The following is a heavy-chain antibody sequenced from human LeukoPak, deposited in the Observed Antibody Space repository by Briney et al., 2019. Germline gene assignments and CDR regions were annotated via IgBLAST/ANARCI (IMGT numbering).Heavy chain of an antibody. CDR2: VNPNSGGT. CDR3: ARAPVIVVVPAAIRGIYWFDP. J-gene: IGHJ5*02. CDR1: GYTFTGYY. Sequence: ASVKVSCKASGYTFTGYYMHWVRQAPGQGLEWMGWVNPNSGGTNYAQKFQGRVTMTRGTSISTAYMELSRLRSDDTAVYYCARAPVIVVVPAAIRGIYWFDPWGQGTLVTVSS. V-gene: IGHV1-2*02. D-gene: IGHD2-2*01.